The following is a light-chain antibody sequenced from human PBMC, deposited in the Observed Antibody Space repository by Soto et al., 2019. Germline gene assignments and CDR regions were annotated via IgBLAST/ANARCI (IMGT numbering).Light chain of an antibody. Sequence: DIQMTQSPSTLSASVGDRVTITCRASQSISSWLAWYQQKPGKAPKLLIYKASSLESGVPSRFSGSGSGTEFTLTISSLQPDGFATYHCQQYESFFPLTFGGGTKVDIK. CDR1: QSISSW. J-gene: IGKJ4*01. CDR3: QQYESFFPLT. CDR2: KAS. V-gene: IGKV1-5*03.